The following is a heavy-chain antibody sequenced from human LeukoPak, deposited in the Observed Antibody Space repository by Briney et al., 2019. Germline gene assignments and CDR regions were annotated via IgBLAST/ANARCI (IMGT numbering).Heavy chain of an antibody. V-gene: IGHV4-31*03. D-gene: IGHD3-22*01. CDR1: GGSISSGVYY. Sequence: PSQTLSLTCTVSGGSISSGVYYWSWIRQHPGKGLEWIGYIYYSGSTYYNPSLKSRVTISVDTSKNQFSLKLSSVTAADTAVYYCARDRPMTYYYYGMDVWGQGTTVTVSS. CDR3: ARDRPMTYYYYGMDV. CDR2: IYYSGST. J-gene: IGHJ6*02.